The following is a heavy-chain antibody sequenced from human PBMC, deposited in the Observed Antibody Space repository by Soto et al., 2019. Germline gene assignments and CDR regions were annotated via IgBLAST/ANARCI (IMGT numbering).Heavy chain of an antibody. CDR2: ISWNSGSI. Sequence: GVSLRLSCAASGSTFDDYAMHWVRHAPGKGLEWVSGISWNSGSIGYADSVKGRFTISRDNAKNSLYLQMNSLRAEDTALYYCAKDRGYCSGGSCFVSGFDYWGQGTLVTVSS. CDR3: AKDRGYCSGGSCFVSGFDY. V-gene: IGHV3-9*01. J-gene: IGHJ4*02. CDR1: GSTFDDYA. D-gene: IGHD2-15*01.